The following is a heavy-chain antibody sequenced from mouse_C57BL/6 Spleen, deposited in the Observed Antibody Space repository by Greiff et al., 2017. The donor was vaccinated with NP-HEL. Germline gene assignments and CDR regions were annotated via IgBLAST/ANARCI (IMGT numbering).Heavy chain of an antibody. J-gene: IGHJ2*01. Sequence: VMLVESGPELVKPGASVKISCKASGYAFSSSWMNWVKQRPGKGLEWIGRIYPGDGDTNYNGKFKGKATLTADKSSSTAYMQLSSLTSEDSAVYFCARMIQYYVDYWGQGTTLTVSS. CDR3: ARMIQYYVDY. CDR1: GYAFSSSW. V-gene: IGHV1-82*01. D-gene: IGHD2-4*01. CDR2: IYPGDGDT.